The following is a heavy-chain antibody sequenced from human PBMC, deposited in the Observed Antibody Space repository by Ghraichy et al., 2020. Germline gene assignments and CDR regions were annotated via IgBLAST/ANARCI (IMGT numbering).Heavy chain of an antibody. D-gene: IGHD5-18*01. CDR1: GFSFSNDW. V-gene: IGHV3-74*01. J-gene: IGHJ1*01. Sequence: ESLRLSCEASGFSFSNDWMHWVRQAPGKGLVWVSRINNDGSTYYLDSVRGRFTISRDNAKSTLFLQMNSLRAEDTDLYYCVRDYRAMANWGQGTQVTVSS. CDR2: INNDGST. CDR3: VRDYRAMAN.